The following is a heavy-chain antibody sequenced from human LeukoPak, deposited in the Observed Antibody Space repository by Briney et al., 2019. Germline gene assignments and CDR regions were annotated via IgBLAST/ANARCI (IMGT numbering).Heavy chain of an antibody. CDR1: GGSINNYY. V-gene: IGHV4-59*01. Sequence: PSETLSLTCTVSGGSINNYYWSWIRQPPGKGLDWIGYLHYSGSTSYNPSLKSRVTISVDTSKNQCSLKLSSVTAADTAVYYCARYEAGGSALDSWGQGTLVTVSS. CDR3: ARYEAGGSALDS. D-gene: IGHD2-15*01. J-gene: IGHJ4*02. CDR2: LHYSGST.